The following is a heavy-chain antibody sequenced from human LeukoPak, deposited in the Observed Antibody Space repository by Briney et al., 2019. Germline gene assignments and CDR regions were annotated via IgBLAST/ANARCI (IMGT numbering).Heavy chain of an antibody. V-gene: IGHV3-74*01. J-gene: IGHJ4*02. D-gene: IGHD5-12*01. Sequence: GGSLRLSCAASGFTFSSYWMHWVRQAPGKGLVWVSRINSDGSSTSYADSVKGRFTISRDNSKNTLYLQMNSLRAEDTAVYYCAKNPGGYDYRFDYWGQGTLVTVSS. CDR1: GFTFSSYW. CDR3: AKNPGGYDYRFDY. CDR2: INSDGSST.